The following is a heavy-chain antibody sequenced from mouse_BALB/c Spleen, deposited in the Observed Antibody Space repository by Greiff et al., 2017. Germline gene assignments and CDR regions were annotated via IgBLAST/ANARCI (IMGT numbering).Heavy chain of an antibody. V-gene: IGHV3-2*02. Sequence: EVKLMESGPGLVKPSQSLSLTCTVTGYSITSDYAWYWIRQFPGNQLEWMGYISYSGSTSYNPSLKSRISITRDTSKNQFFLQLNSVTTEDTATYYCARRRDYGEGFAYWGQGTLVTVSA. CDR3: ARRRDYGEGFAY. CDR2: ISYSGST. J-gene: IGHJ3*01. CDR1: GYSITSDYA. D-gene: IGHD2-4*01.